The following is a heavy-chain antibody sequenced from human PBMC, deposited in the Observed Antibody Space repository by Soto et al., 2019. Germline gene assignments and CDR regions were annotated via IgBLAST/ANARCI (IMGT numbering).Heavy chain of an antibody. V-gene: IGHV3-48*03. Sequence: VGSLRLSCAASGFTFSSYEMNWVRQAPGQGLEWVSYISSSGSTIYYADSVKGRFTISRDNAKNSLYLQMNSLRAEDTAVYHCAKNQGVELVPLATADWFAPWGQGSVVTVSS. D-gene: IGHD1-26*01. CDR3: AKNQGVELVPLATADWFAP. CDR2: ISSSGSTI. J-gene: IGHJ5*02. CDR1: GFTFSSYE.